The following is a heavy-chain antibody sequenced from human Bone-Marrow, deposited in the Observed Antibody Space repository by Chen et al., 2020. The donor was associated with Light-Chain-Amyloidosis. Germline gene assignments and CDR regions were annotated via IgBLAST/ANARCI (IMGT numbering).Heavy chain of an antibody. V-gene: IGHV5-51*01. D-gene: IGHD5-12*01. J-gene: IGHJ4*02. CDR2: IYPDDSDA. CDR3: AGRRDGYNFDY. CDR1: GYTFPNYW. Sequence: EVQLEQSGPEVKKPGESLKSSCKGSGYTFPNYWIGGVRQMPGKGLEWMGVIYPDDSDARYSPSFEGQVTISADKSITTAYLQWRSLKASDTAMYYCAGRRDGYNFDYWGQGTLVTVSS.